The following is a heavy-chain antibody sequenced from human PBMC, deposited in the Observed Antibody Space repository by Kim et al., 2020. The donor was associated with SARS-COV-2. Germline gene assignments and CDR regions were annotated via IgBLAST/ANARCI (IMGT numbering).Heavy chain of an antibody. J-gene: IGHJ3*02. D-gene: IGHD3-10*01. V-gene: IGHV3-9*01. Sequence: SVKGRFPISRDNAKNSLYLQMNSLRAEEQALYYCAKASTIVRGVLDAFDIWGQGTMVTVSS. CDR3: AKASTIVRGVLDAFDI.